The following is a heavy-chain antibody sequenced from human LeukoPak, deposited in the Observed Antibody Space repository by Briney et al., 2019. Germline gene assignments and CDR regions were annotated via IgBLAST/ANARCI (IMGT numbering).Heavy chain of an antibody. Sequence: SETLSLTCTVSGDSVSNDNFYWGWIRQPPGKGLEWIGSIYYSGSTYYNPSLNSRVTISGDTSKDQFSLKLSSVTAADTAVYYCARHPRDSYYPDYWGQGTLVTVSS. CDR3: ARHPRDSYYPDY. J-gene: IGHJ4*02. CDR1: GDSVSNDNFY. CDR2: IYYSGST. D-gene: IGHD3-10*01. V-gene: IGHV4-39*01.